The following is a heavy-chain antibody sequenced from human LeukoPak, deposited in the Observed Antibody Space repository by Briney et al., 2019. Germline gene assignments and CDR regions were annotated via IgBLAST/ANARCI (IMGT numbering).Heavy chain of an antibody. Sequence: PGGSLRLSCAASGFTFSSYAMHWVRQAPGKGLEWVAVISYDGSNKYYADSVKGRFTISRDNSKNTLYLQMNSLRAEDTAVYYCARALQQWLVTGGVDIWGQGTMVTVSS. CDR3: ARALQQWLVTGGVDI. J-gene: IGHJ3*02. D-gene: IGHD6-19*01. CDR1: GFTFSSYA. V-gene: IGHV3-30-3*01. CDR2: ISYDGSNK.